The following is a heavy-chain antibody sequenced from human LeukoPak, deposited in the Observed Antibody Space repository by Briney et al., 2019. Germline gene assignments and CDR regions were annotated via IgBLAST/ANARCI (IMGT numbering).Heavy chain of an antibody. CDR1: GFSLSTSGVG. D-gene: IGHD3-10*01. V-gene: IGHV2-5*02. CDR3: AHRGPPMVQGVHDAFDI. CDR2: IYCDDDK. Sequence: SGPTLVNPTQTLTLTCTFSGFSLSTSGVGVGWIRQPPGKALESLAIIYCDDDKRYSPSLKSRLTINKDTSKNQVVLTMTNMDPVETATYYCAHRGPPMVQGVHDAFDIWGQGTMVTVSS. J-gene: IGHJ3*02.